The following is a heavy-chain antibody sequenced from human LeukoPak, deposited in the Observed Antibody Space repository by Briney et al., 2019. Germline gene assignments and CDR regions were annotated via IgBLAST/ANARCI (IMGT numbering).Heavy chain of an antibody. CDR3: ARLLDYHYFPS. Sequence: PSETLSLTCTVSGGALSDFYWGWIRQSPGKGLECIAYVYYSGTTYYNPSLKGRVSISVDTSTNQFSLRLNSVTAADTAVYYGARLLDYHYFPSWGQGTLVTVSS. V-gene: IGHV4-59*08. CDR2: VYYSGTT. J-gene: IGHJ4*02. D-gene: IGHD3/OR15-3a*01. CDR1: GGALSDFY.